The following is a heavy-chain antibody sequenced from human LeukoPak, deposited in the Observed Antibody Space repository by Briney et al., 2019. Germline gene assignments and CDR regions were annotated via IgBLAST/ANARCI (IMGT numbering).Heavy chain of an antibody. V-gene: IGHV1-2*06. CDR1: GYTFIGYY. CDR3: ARGQPYGDYNYFDP. Sequence: EASVKISCKASGYTFIGYYMHWVRQAPGQGLEWMGRINPSTGGTNSAQKFQGRVTMTRDTSISTAYMELSRLTSDDMALYYCARGQPYGDYNYFDPWGQGTLVTVSS. D-gene: IGHD4-17*01. J-gene: IGHJ5*02. CDR2: INPSTGGT.